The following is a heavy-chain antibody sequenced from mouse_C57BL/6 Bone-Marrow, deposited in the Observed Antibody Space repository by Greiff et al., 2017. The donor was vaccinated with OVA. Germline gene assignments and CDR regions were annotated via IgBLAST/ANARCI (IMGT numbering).Heavy chain of an antibody. CDR2: IWRGGST. J-gene: IGHJ1*03. V-gene: IGHV2-5*01. D-gene: IGHD2-3*01. CDR3: AKKYDGLDWYFDV. Sequence: QVQLQQSGPGLVQPSQSLSITCTVSGFSLTSYGVHWVRQSPGKGLEWLGVIWRGGSTDYNAAFMSRLSITKDNSKSQVFFKMNSLQADDTAIYYSAKKYDGLDWYFDVWGTGTTVTVSS. CDR1: GFSLTSYG.